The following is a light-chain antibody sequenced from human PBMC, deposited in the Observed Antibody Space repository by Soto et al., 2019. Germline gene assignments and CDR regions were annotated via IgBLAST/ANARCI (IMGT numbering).Light chain of an antibody. V-gene: IGKV3D-20*01. J-gene: IGKJ4*01. CDR1: QSVSGTY. CDR3: QQYGSSPRLT. CDR2: DVS. Sequence: EIVLTQSPATLSVSPGESATLSCGASQSVSGTYIAWYQQKPGLAPRLLMYDVSDRATGIPDRFSGSGSGTDFTLTISRLEPEDFAVYYCQQYGSSPRLTFGGGTEVEIK.